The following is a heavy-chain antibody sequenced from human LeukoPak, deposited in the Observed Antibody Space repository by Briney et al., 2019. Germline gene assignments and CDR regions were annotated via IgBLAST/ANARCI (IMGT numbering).Heavy chain of an antibody. D-gene: IGHD2-2*01. Sequence: GGSLRLSCTASGFTFSSYAMSWVRQAPGKGLEWVSAISGSGGSTYYADSVKGRFTISRDNSKNTLYLQMNGLRAEDTAVYYCATNYSCGTGFDNWGQGTLVTVSS. CDR2: ISGSGGST. CDR3: ATNYSCGTGFDN. V-gene: IGHV3-23*01. J-gene: IGHJ4*02. CDR1: GFTFSSYA.